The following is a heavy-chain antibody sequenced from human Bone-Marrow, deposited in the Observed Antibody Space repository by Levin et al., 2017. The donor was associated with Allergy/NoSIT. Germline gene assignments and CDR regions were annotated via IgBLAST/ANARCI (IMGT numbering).Heavy chain of an antibody. CDR3: AEDIRDGNMPAMYGGYSFDY. J-gene: IGHJ4*02. CDR1: GFTFSSYA. V-gene: IGHV3-23*01. CDR2: ISDGGDYP. Sequence: GGSLRLSCAASGFTFSSYAMSWVRQAPGKGLEWVSTISDGGDYPYYADSVKGRFTISRDNSKNTLSLQMNSLTAEDTPLYYCAEDIRDGNMPAMYGGYSFDYWGQGTLVTVSS. D-gene: IGHD4-23*01.